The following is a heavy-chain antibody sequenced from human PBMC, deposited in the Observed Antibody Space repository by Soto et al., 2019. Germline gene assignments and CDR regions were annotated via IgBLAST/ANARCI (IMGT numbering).Heavy chain of an antibody. J-gene: IGHJ6*02. D-gene: IGHD1-7*01. V-gene: IGHV3-48*02. CDR3: ARDQPRTSDYYYGMDV. CDR1: GFTFSSNS. CDR2: ISSSSTTM. Sequence: EVQLVESGGGLVQPGGSLRLSCAASGFTFSSNSMNWVRQAPGKGLEWVSYISSSSTTMYNEDSVKGRFTISRNNAKNSLNLQMNSLRDEDTAVYYCARDQPRTSDYYYGMDVWGQGTTVTVSS.